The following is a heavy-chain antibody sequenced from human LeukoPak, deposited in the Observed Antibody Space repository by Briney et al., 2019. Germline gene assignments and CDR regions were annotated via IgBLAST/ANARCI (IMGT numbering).Heavy chain of an antibody. Sequence: GGSLRLSCAASGFTFDDYAMHWVRQAPGKGLEWVSGISWNSGSIGYADSVKGRFTISRDNAKNSLYLQMNSLRAEDMALYYCARSLGFRYSSSYYFDYWGQGTLVTVSS. CDR1: GFTFDDYA. CDR2: ISWNSGSI. CDR3: ARSLGFRYSSSYYFDY. V-gene: IGHV3-9*03. J-gene: IGHJ4*02. D-gene: IGHD6-6*01.